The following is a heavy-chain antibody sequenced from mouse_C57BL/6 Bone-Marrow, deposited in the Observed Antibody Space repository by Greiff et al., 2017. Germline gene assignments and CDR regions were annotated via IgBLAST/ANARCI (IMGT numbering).Heavy chain of an antibody. CDR1: GFNIKDDY. CDR2: IDPENGDT. D-gene: IGHD2-1*01. Sequence: VQLQQSGAELVRPGASVKLSCTASGFNIKDDYMHWVKQRPEQGLEWIGWIDPENGDTEYASKFQGKATITADTSSNTAYLQLSSLTSEDTAVYYCTTFYYGNSLDVWGTGTTVTVSS. CDR3: TTFYYGNSLDV. V-gene: IGHV14-4*01. J-gene: IGHJ1*03.